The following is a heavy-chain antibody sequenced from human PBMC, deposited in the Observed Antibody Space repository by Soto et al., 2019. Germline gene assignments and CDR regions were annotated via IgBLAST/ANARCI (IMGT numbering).Heavy chain of an antibody. CDR3: AREGSDCSSTSCPTRLYYFDY. CDR2: IYYSGST. D-gene: IGHD2-2*01. V-gene: IGHV4-31*03. Sequence: SETLSLTCTVSGGSISSGGYYWSWIRQHPGKGLEWIGYIYYSGSTYYNPSLKSRVTISVDTSKNQFSLKLSSVTAADTAVYYCAREGSDCSSTSCPTRLYYFDYWGQGTLVTVSS. J-gene: IGHJ4*02. CDR1: GGSISSGGYY.